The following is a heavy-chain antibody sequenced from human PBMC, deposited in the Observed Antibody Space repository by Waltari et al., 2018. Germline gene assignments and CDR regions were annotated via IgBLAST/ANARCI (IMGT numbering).Heavy chain of an antibody. CDR1: GFRFSNYW. V-gene: IGHV3-74*03. CDR3: VRLAQRTYRSPVPGRHYYYGMDV. J-gene: IGHJ6*02. CDR2: FSNDVSSI. Sequence: EEQLLESGGGLVQPGDSLRLSCAASGFRFSNYWMNWVRQAPGKGLVWVERFSNDVSSITYADAVKGRFTISRDNAKNTLYMQMKRLRAEDTAVYYCVRLAQRTYRSPVPGRHYYYGMDVWGQGTTVTVSS. D-gene: IGHD3-10*01.